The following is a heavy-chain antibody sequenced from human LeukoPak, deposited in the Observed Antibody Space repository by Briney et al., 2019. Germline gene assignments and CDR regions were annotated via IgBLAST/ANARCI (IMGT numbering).Heavy chain of an antibody. V-gene: IGHV4-38-2*02. D-gene: IGHD6-19*01. CDR2: IHHSGST. Sequence: SETLSLTCTVSGHSISSGYYWGWIRQPPGKGLEWIGSIHHSGSTYYNPSLKSRVTISVDTSKNQFSLKLSSVTAADTAIYFCARRKRGSGGPIDYWGQGTLVTVSS. CDR3: ARRKRGSGGPIDY. CDR1: GHSISSGYY. J-gene: IGHJ4*02.